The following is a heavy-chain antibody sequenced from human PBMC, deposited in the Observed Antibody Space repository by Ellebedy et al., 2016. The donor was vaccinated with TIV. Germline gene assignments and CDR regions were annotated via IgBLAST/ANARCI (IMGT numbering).Heavy chain of an antibody. CDR2: IYNSGNT. CDR1: GGSISSGSSY. CDR3: ARVCGGDCLYYYGMDV. V-gene: IGHV4-31*03. D-gene: IGHD2-21*02. Sequence: MPSETLSLTCTVSGGSISSGSSYWTWIRQHPGKGLEWIGYIYNSGNTDYTPSLKSRVTISVDTSKNQFSLKLSSVTAADTAVYYCARVCGGDCLYYYGMDVWGQGTTVTVSS. J-gene: IGHJ6*02.